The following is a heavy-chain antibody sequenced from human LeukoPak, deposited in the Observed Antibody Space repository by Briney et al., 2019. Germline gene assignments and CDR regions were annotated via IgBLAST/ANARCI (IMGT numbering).Heavy chain of an antibody. D-gene: IGHD3-22*01. J-gene: IGHJ4*02. V-gene: IGHV3-30*18. CDR3: AKDNYYDSSAYLDY. Sequence: GGSLRPSCAASGFTFSSYGMHWVRQAPGKGLEWVAAISYDGSNKYYADSVKGRFTISRDNSKNTLYLQMNSLRAEDTAVYYCAKDNYYDSSAYLDYWGQGTLVTVSS. CDR1: GFTFSSYG. CDR2: ISYDGSNK.